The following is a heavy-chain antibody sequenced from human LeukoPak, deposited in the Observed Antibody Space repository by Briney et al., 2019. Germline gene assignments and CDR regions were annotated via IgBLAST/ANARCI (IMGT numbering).Heavy chain of an antibody. V-gene: IGHV5-10-1*01. J-gene: IGHJ3*02. CDR2: IDPSDSYT. CDR1: GYSFTNSW. D-gene: IGHD3-22*01. Sequence: GESLKISCKGSGYSFTNSWIGWVRQMPGKGLEWMGRIDPSDSYTNYSPSFQGHVTISADKSISTAYLQWSSLKASDTAMYYCASRSGYYANAFDIWGQGTMVTVSS. CDR3: ASRSGYYANAFDI.